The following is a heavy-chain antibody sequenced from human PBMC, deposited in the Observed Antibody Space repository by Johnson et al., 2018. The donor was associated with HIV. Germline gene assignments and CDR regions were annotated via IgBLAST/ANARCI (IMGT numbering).Heavy chain of an antibody. D-gene: IGHD2-2*02. J-gene: IGHJ3*02. CDR2: TQYDGSNK. CDR1: GFSFSSYG. CDR3: AREKYTIHAFDI. Sequence: QVQLVESGGGLVQPGGSLRLSCAASGFSFSSYGIHWVRQAPGKGLEWVAFTQYDGSNKYYADSMKGRFTISRDNSKKTLYLQMNSLRPEDTAVYYCAREKYTIHAFDIWGQGTMVTVSS. V-gene: IGHV3-30*02.